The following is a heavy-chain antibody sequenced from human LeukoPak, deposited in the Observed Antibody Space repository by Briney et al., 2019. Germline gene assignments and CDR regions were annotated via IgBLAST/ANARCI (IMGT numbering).Heavy chain of an antibody. CDR1: GFTFSNYN. J-gene: IGHJ3*02. CDR3: ARGSAARGAFDI. V-gene: IGHV3-21*01. Sequence: GGSLRLSCAASGFTFSNYNMNWVRQAPGKGLEWVSSISYSSSYIYYADSVKGRFTISRDNAKNSLYLQMNSLRAEDTAVYYCARGSAARGAFDIWGQGTMVTVSS. CDR2: ISYSSSYI. D-gene: IGHD3-10*01.